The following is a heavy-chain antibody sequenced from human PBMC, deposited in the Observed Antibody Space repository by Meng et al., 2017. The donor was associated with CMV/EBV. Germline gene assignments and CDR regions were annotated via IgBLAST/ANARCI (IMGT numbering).Heavy chain of an antibody. CDR2: IWYDGSNK. CDR1: GFTFSSYG. CDR3: AKGGDYYYYGMDV. J-gene: IGHJ6*02. D-gene: IGHD3-16*01. Sequence: GESLKISCAASGFTFSSYGMHWVRQAPGKGLEWVAVIWYDGSNKYYADSVKGRFTISRDNSKNTLYLQMNSLRAEDTAVYYCAKGGDYYYYGMDVWGQGTTVTVSS. V-gene: IGHV3-33*06.